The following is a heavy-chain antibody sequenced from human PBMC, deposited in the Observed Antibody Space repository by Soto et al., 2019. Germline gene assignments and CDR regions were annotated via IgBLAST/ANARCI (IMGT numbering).Heavy chain of an antibody. V-gene: IGHV2-5*02. Sequence: QITLKESGPTVVKPTQTLTLTCTFSGFSLNTYGVGVAWIRQPPGKALEWLALIYWDDDDRYSPSLRSRLIITNDTSKNQVVLTITNMDPMDTATYYCAHRRKDSGSHNAFDVWGQGTMVTVSS. D-gene: IGHD3-22*01. CDR1: GFSLNTYGVG. CDR3: AHRRKDSGSHNAFDV. CDR2: IYWDDDD. J-gene: IGHJ3*01.